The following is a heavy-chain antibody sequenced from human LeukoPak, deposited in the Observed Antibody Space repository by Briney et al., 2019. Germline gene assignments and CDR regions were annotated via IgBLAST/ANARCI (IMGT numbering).Heavy chain of an antibody. Sequence: GESQKISCKGSGYSFTSYWISWVRQMPGKGLEWMGRIDPSDSYTNYSPSFQGHVTISADKSISTAYLQWSSLKASDTAMYYCARPSSGWYVLDYWGQGTLVTVSS. CDR3: ARPSSGWYVLDY. V-gene: IGHV5-10-1*01. D-gene: IGHD6-19*01. CDR1: GYSFTSYW. CDR2: IDPSDSYT. J-gene: IGHJ4*02.